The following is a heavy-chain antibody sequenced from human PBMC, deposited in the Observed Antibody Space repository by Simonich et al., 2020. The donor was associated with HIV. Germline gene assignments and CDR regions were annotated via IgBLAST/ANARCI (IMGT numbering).Heavy chain of an antibody. CDR2: INHSEST. J-gene: IGHJ1*01. CDR3: ARLTAGGLGEYFQH. V-gene: IGHV4-34*01. CDR1: GGSFSGYY. Sequence: QVQLQQWGAGLLKPSETLSLTCAVYGGSFSGYYWSRIRQPPGKGQEWIGEINHSESTNYNPSLKSRVTISVDTSKNQFSLKLSSVTAADTAVYYCARLTAGGLGEYFQHWGQGTLVTVSS. D-gene: IGHD6-13*01.